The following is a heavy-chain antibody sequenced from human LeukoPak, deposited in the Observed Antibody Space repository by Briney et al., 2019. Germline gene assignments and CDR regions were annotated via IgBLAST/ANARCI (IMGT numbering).Heavy chain of an antibody. Sequence: SETLSLTCTVSGGSISSYYWSWIRQPPGKGLEWIGYIFYSGSTNYQPSLKSRVTISVDTFKNQFSLKLSSVTAADTAVYYCARGPTKYYFDYWGQGALVTVSS. V-gene: IGHV4-59*01. CDR3: ARGPTKYYFDY. CDR1: GGSISSYY. J-gene: IGHJ4*02. CDR2: IFYSGST.